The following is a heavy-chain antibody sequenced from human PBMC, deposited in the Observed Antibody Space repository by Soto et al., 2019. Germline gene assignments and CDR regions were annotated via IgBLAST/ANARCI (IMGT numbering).Heavy chain of an antibody. Sequence: GESLKISCKGSGYSFTSYWIGWVRQIPGKGLEWMGIIYPGDSDTRYSPSFQGQVTISVDKSISTAYLQWSSLKASDTAMYYCARVTLGYCSGGSCYTVRHFDYWGQGTLVTVSS. CDR3: ARVTLGYCSGGSCYTVRHFDY. D-gene: IGHD2-15*01. CDR2: IYPGDSDT. V-gene: IGHV5-51*01. CDR1: GYSFTSYW. J-gene: IGHJ4*02.